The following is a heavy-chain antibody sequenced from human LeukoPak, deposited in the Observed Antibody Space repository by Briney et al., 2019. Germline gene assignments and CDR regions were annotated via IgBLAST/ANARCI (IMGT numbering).Heavy chain of an antibody. CDR1: GFTFSSYS. D-gene: IGHD4-17*01. CDR2: ISSSSSYI. Sequence: PGGSLRLSCAASGFTFSSYSMNWVRQAPGKGLEWVSSISSSSSYIYYADSVKGRFTISRDNAKNSLYLQMNSLRAEDTAVYYCAKDADYGDYFYYYGMDVWGQGTTVTVSS. V-gene: IGHV3-21*01. J-gene: IGHJ6*02. CDR3: AKDADYGDYFYYYGMDV.